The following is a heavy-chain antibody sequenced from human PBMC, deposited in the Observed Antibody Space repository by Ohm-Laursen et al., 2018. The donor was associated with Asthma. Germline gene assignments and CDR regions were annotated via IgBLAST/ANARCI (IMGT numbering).Heavy chain of an antibody. CDR1: EFTFSSYW. CDR3: ARVLEWELPFDY. J-gene: IGHJ4*02. V-gene: IGHV3-74*01. CDR2: INSDGSST. Sequence: SLRLSCAASEFTFSSYWMHWVRQAPGKGLVWVSRINSDGSSTSYADSVKGRFTISRDNAKNTLCLQMNSLRAEDTAVYYCARVLEWELPFDYWGQGTLVTVSS. D-gene: IGHD1-26*01.